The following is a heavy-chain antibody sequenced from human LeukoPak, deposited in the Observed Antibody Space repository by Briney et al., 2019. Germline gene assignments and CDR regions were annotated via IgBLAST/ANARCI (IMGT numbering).Heavy chain of an antibody. Sequence: SETLSLTCAVYGGSFSGYYWSWIRQPPGKGLEWIGEINHSGSTNYNPSLKSRVTISVDTSKNQFSLKLSSVTAADTAVYYCARELPEDWGYWYFDLWGRGTLVTVSS. CDR1: GGSFSGYY. D-gene: IGHD3/OR15-3a*01. J-gene: IGHJ2*01. CDR3: ARELPEDWGYWYFDL. CDR2: INHSGST. V-gene: IGHV4-34*01.